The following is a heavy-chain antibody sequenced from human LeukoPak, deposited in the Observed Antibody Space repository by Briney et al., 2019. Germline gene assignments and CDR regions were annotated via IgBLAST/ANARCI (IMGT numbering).Heavy chain of an antibody. D-gene: IGHD2-2*01. CDR1: GGSISSSSYY. Sequence: SETLSLTCTVSGGSISSSSYYWGWIRQPPGKGLEWIGSIYYSGSTYYNPSLKSRVTISVDTSKNQFSLKLSSVTAADTAVYYCATYQPPSFDYWGQGTLVTVSS. J-gene: IGHJ4*02. CDR3: ATYQPPSFDY. CDR2: IYYSGST. V-gene: IGHV4-39*01.